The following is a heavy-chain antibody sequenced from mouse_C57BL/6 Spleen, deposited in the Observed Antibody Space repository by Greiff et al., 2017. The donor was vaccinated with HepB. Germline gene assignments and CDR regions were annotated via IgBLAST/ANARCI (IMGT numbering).Heavy chain of an antibody. CDR2: ITPNNGGT. V-gene: IGHV1-18*01. CDR3: ARENDGNYFDY. D-gene: IGHD2-3*01. J-gene: IGHJ2*01. CDR1: GYTFTDYN. Sequence: EVMLVESGPELVKPGASVKIPCKASGYTFTDYNMDWVKQSHGKSLEWIGDITPNNGGTIYNQKFKGKATLTVDKSSSTAYMELRSLTSEDTAVYYCARENDGNYFDYWGQGTTLTVSS.